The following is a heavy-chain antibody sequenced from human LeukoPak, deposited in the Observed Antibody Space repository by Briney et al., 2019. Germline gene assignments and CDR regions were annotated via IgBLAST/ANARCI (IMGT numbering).Heavy chain of an antibody. CDR2: INPNSGGT. V-gene: IGHV1-2*02. J-gene: IGHJ4*02. D-gene: IGHD6-13*01. CDR1: GYTFTGYY. CDR3: ARDRRIAAAGVFDY. Sequence: ASVKVSRKASGYTFTGYYMHWVRQAPGQGLEWMGWINPNSGGTNYAQKFQGRVTMTRDTSISTAYMELSRLRSDDTAVYYCARDRRIAAAGVFDYWGQGTLVTVSS.